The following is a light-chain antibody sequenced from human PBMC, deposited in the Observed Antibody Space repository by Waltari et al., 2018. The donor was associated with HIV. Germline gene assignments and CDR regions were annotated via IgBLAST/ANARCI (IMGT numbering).Light chain of an antibody. CDR1: QSLLYSSNNKNH. Sequence: IAMNQSPDSLAVSLRERATINCKSSQSLLYSSNNKNHLAWYQQKQGQPPKLLVYWASTRESGVPDRFSGSGSGTDVTLTIRSLQAEDVAIYYCQQYLGLPLTFGGGTRVEI. V-gene: IGKV4-1*01. CDR2: WAS. CDR3: QQYLGLPLT. J-gene: IGKJ4*01.